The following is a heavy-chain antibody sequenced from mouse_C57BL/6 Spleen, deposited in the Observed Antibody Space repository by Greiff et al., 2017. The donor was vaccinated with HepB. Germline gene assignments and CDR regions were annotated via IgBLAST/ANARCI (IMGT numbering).Heavy chain of an antibody. J-gene: IGHJ2*01. V-gene: IGHV5-17*01. CDR1: GFTFSDYG. CDR3: ATFTDY. Sequence: DVKVEESGGGLVKPGGSLKLSCAASGFTFSDYGMHWVRQAPEKGLEWVAYISSGSSTIYYADTVKGRVTISRDNAKNTLFLQMTSLRSEDTAMYYCATFTDYWGQGTTLTVSS. CDR2: ISSGSSTI.